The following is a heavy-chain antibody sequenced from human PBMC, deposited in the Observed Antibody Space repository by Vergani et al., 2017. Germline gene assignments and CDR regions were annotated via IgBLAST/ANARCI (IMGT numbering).Heavy chain of an antibody. CDR3: AGVRPRIVGATTGHDAFDI. CDR2: IYYSGST. CDR1: GGSISSYY. V-gene: IGHV4-59*01. J-gene: IGHJ3*02. Sequence: QVQLQESGPGLVKPSETLSLTCTVSGGSISSYYWSWIRQPPGKGLEWIGYIYYSGSTNYNPSLKSRVTISVDTSKNQFSMKLSSVTAADTAVYYCAGVRPRIVGATTGHDAFDIWGQGTMVTVSS. D-gene: IGHD1-26*01.